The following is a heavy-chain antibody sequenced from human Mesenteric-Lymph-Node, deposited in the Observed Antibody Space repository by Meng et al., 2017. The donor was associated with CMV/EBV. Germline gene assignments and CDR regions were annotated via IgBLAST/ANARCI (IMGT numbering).Heavy chain of an antibody. V-gene: IGHV4-59*01. Sequence: SETLSLTCSVSGGSISSYYWSWRRQPPGKGLEWIGYIHNNGRTNDNPSLNSRVTMSVDTSKNQFSLKLSSVTAADTAVYYCASSYYYASGHTLYYFDYWGQGALVTVSS. CDR2: IHNNGRT. CDR1: GGSISSYY. J-gene: IGHJ4*02. D-gene: IGHD3-10*01. CDR3: ASSYYYASGHTLYYFDY.